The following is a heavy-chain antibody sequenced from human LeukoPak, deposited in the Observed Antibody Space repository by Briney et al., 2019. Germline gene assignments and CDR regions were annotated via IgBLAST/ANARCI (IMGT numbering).Heavy chain of an antibody. CDR1: GGSISSYY. D-gene: IGHD3-10*02. CDR2: IYYSGST. CDR3: ARLGDVRGGNWFDP. Sequence: PSETLSLTCTVSGGSISSYYWSWIRQPPGKGLEWIGYIYYSGSTNYNPSLKSRVTISVDTSKNQFSLKLSSVTAADTAVCYCARLGDVRGGNWFDPWGQGTLVTVSS. V-gene: IGHV4-59*12. J-gene: IGHJ5*02.